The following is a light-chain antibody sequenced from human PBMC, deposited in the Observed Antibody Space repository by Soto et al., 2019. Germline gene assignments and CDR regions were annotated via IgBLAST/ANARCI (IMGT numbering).Light chain of an antibody. Sequence: DIQMTQSPSSLSASVEDRVIITCRASQSISNHLNWYQQKPGKAPKLLIFAASSLQSGVPSRFSGSRSGPDSTLTISSLQPEDFATYYCQQSYSSPPTFGKGTKADIK. V-gene: IGKV1-39*01. CDR1: QSISNH. J-gene: IGKJ1*01. CDR3: QQSYSSPPT. CDR2: AAS.